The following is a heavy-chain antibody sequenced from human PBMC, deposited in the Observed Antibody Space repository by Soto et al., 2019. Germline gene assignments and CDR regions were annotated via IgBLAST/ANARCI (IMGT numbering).Heavy chain of an antibody. CDR2: IYYSGST. D-gene: IGHD2-15*01. CDR3: ARDHCSGGSCYSRYFQH. CDR1: GDSISSGGYY. J-gene: IGHJ1*01. Sequence: LSLTCTVSGDSISSGGYYWSWIRQHPGKGLEWIGYIYYSGSTYYNPSLKSRVTISVDTSKNQFSLKLSSVTAADTAVYYCARDHCSGGSCYSRYFQHWGQGTLVTVSS. V-gene: IGHV4-31*03.